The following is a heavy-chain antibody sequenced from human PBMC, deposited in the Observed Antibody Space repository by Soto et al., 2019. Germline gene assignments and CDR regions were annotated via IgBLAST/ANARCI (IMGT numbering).Heavy chain of an antibody. CDR3: ATSYGSESAHFDS. V-gene: IGHV1-69*02. J-gene: IGHJ4*02. Sequence: QVQLVQSGAEVTKPGSSVTVSCTASGDTFSRSTLSWVRQAPGQRLEWMGRIIPMLGMSNSALKFQGRLTISADTSTNKVYMHLKSLRSDDTAVYYCATSYGSESAHFDSWGQGTLVTVSS. CDR1: GDTFSRST. D-gene: IGHD3-10*01. CDR2: IIPMLGMS.